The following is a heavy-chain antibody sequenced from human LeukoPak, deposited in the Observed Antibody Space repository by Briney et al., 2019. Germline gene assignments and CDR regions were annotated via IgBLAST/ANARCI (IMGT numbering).Heavy chain of an antibody. J-gene: IGHJ4*02. V-gene: IGHV3-23*01. CDR2: INDEGAVT. CDR1: GFPFNNYA. Sequence: PGGSLRLSCAASGFPFNNYAMSWVRQAPGKGLGWVSSINDEGAVTYYADSVKGRFIISRDNAENTLYLQMNSLRAEDTALYYSATTDFWRGHFDFWGQGTLVTVSS. D-gene: IGHD3-3*01. CDR3: ATTDFWRGHFDF.